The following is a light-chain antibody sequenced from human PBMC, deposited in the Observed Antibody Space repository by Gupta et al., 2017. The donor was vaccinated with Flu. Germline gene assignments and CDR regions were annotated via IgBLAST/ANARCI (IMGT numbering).Light chain of an antibody. CDR2: GAS. Sequence: ERATLSCRASQSVTDNSLAWFQLKPGQAPRRLIYGASSRATGIPDRFRGRGSGTDFTLTINALEPEDFAVYYCQQYGTLPLTFGGGTKVEIK. CDR3: QQYGTLPLT. CDR1: QSVTDNS. J-gene: IGKJ4*01. V-gene: IGKV3-20*01.